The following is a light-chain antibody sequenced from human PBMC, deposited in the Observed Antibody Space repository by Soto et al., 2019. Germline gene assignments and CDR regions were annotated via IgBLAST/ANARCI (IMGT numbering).Light chain of an antibody. Sequence: EVVLTQSPATLSLSPGERATLSCRASQSVGIHLAWYQQKPGQASRLLIYEASNRATGIPARFSGSGSGTDFILTISSLEPEDFAVYYCQQRYAWPPLTFGGGTKVEIK. CDR1: QSVGIH. J-gene: IGKJ4*01. CDR3: QQRYAWPPLT. CDR2: EAS. V-gene: IGKV3-11*01.